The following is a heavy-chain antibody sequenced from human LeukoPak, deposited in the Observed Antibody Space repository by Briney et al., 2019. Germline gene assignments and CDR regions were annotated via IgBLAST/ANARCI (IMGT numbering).Heavy chain of an antibody. D-gene: IGHD6-19*01. CDR1: GGSISSSSYY. Sequence: PSETLSLTCTVSGGSISSSSYYWGWIRQPPGKGLECIGSIYYSGSTYYNPSLKSRVTISVDTSKNQFSLKLSSVTAADTAVYYCARRQWLLPFDYWGQGTLVTVSS. V-gene: IGHV4-39*07. J-gene: IGHJ4*02. CDR3: ARRQWLLPFDY. CDR2: IYYSGST.